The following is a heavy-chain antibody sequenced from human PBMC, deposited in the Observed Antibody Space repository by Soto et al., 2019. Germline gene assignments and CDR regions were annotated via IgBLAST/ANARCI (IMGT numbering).Heavy chain of an antibody. D-gene: IGHD3-22*01. J-gene: IGHJ4*02. CDR1: GFTFSSYD. CDR3: AREGDSSGYFDY. CDR2: IGTAGDT. V-gene: IGHV3-13*04. Sequence: GGSLRLSCAASGFTFSSYDMHWVRQATGKGLEWVSAIGTAGDTYYPGSVKGRFTISRENAKNSLYLQMNSLRAGDTAVYYCAREGDSSGYFDYWGQGTLVTVSS.